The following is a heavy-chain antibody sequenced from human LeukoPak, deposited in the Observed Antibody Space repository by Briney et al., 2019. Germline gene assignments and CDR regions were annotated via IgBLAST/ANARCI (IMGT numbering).Heavy chain of an antibody. Sequence: RSSETRSLTCTVSNGSISSSSYYWGWIRQSPGKGLEWIGTIYYSGSTYYNPTLKSRVTISVDTSKKQFSLKLTSVTATDTAVYYCARHSPGSGGPPFDYWGQGTLVTFSS. CDR3: ARHSPGSGGPPFDY. D-gene: IGHD6-19*01. CDR2: IYYSGST. CDR1: NGSISSSSYY. V-gene: IGHV4-39*01. J-gene: IGHJ4*02.